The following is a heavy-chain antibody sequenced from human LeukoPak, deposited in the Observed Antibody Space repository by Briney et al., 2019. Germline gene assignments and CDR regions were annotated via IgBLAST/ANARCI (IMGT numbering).Heavy chain of an antibody. D-gene: IGHD2-21*01. CDR2: IRSKSSGGTT. Sequence: TGGSLRLSCTASGFTSGDYIMSWVRQAPGKWLEWVGFIRSKSSGGTTEYAASVKGRFTISRDDSKSIAYLQMNSLKTEDTAVYYCTVISGDYWGQGTLVTVSS. CDR1: GFTSGDYI. V-gene: IGHV3-49*04. CDR3: TVISGDY. J-gene: IGHJ4*02.